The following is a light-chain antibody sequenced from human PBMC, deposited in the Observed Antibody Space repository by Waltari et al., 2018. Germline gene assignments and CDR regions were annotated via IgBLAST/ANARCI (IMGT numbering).Light chain of an antibody. CDR1: PSVGTD. CDR2: DVS. CDR3: QQYKKWPPLT. Sequence: EIVMTQSPVTLSGSPGERVTLFCRASPSVGTDLAWYQQKPGQAPRLLIYDVSTRATAIPDRFIGGGSATEFTLTISSLQSEDFAVYYCQQYKKWPPLTFGGGTKVDIK. V-gene: IGKV3-15*01. J-gene: IGKJ4*01.